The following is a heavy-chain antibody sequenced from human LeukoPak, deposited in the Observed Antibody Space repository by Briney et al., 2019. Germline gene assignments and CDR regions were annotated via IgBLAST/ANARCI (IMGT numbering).Heavy chain of an antibody. CDR3: ARRALGYYFDY. V-gene: IGHV1-8*01. CDR2: MNPNSGNT. Sequence: ASVKVSCKASGYTFTSYDINWVRQATGQGLEWMGWMNPNSGNTGYAQKFQGRVTMTRATSTSTVYMELSSLRSEDTAVYYCARRALGYYFDYWGQGTLVTVSS. CDR1: GYTFTSYD. J-gene: IGHJ4*02.